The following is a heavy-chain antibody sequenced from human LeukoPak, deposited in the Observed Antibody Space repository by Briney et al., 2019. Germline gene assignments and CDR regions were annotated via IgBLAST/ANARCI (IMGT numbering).Heavy chain of an antibody. D-gene: IGHD2-2*01. CDR3: ARGGPRCDSTSCYDWGFDY. V-gene: IGHV4-34*01. CDR2: INHSGST. CDR1: GGSFSGYY. Sequence: PSETLSLTCAVYGGSFSGYYWSSIRQPPGKGLEWIGEINHSGSTNYNPSLKSRVTISVDTSKNQFSLKLSSVTAADTAVYYCARGGPRCDSTSCYDWGFDYWGQGTLVTVSS. J-gene: IGHJ4*02.